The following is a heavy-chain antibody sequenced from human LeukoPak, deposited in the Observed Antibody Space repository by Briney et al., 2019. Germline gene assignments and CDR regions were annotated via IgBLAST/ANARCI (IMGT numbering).Heavy chain of an antibody. J-gene: IGHJ3*02. CDR3: ARLVYYYDSSGQTDAFGI. CDR2: IYTSGST. V-gene: IGHV4-4*09. Sequence: SETLSLTGTVAGGSISSYYWSWIRQPPGNGLDWIGYIYTSGSTNYNPSLKSRVTISVDTSKNQFSLKLSSVTAADTAVYYCARLVYYYDSSGQTDAFGIWGQGTMVTVSS. CDR1: GGSISSYY. D-gene: IGHD3-22*01.